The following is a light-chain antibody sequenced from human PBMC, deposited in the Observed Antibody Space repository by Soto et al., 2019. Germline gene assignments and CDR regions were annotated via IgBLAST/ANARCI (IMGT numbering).Light chain of an antibody. J-gene: IGKJ2*01. CDR3: QQYGSSISYT. V-gene: IGKV3-20*01. CDR1: QTVSSNY. CDR2: GAS. Sequence: VLTQSPGTLSLSPGEGATLSCRASQTVSSNYLAWYQQKPGQAPRLLIYGASSRATGIPDRFSGSGSGTDFTLTISRLEPEDFAVYYCQQYGSSISYTFGQGTKLEIK.